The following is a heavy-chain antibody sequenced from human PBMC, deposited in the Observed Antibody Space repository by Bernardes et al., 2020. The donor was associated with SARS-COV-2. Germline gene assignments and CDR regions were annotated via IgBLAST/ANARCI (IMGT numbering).Heavy chain of an antibody. Sequence: GASLKISCNGSGYSFTSSWIGWVRQIPGKGLEWMGIIYPGDSDTRYSPSFQGQVTISADKSISTAYLQWSSLKASDTAMYYCARGRYSGSYFRDFDYWGQGTLVTVSS. CDR1: GYSFTSSW. D-gene: IGHD1-26*01. CDR2: IYPGDSDT. CDR3: ARGRYSGSYFRDFDY. J-gene: IGHJ4*02. V-gene: IGHV5-51*01.